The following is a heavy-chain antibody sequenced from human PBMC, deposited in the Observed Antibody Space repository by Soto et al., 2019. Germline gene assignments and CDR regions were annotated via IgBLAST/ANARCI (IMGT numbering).Heavy chain of an antibody. V-gene: IGHV3-21*01. CDR2: ISSSSSYI. CDR1: GFTFSSYS. Sequence: PGGSLRLSCAASGFTFSSYSMNWVRQAPGKGLEWVSSISSSSSYIYYADSVKGRFTISRDNAKNSLYLQMNSLRAEDTAVYYCAPNSGYCFGSFDYWGQETLVTVSS. CDR3: APNSGYCFGSFDY. D-gene: IGHD5-18*01. J-gene: IGHJ4*02.